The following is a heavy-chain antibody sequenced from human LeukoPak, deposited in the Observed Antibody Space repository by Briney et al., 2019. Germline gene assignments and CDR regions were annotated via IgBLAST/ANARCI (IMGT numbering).Heavy chain of an antibody. CDR1: GFTFSSYA. CDR2: IKSKTDGGTT. D-gene: IGHD3-3*01. V-gene: IGHV3-15*01. Sequence: GGSLRLSCAASGFTFSSYAMSWARQAPGKGLEWVGRIKSKTDGGTTDYAAPVKGRFTISRDDSKNTLYLQMNSLKTEDTAVYYCTTEVTIFGVVTKYYFDYWGQGTLVTVSS. CDR3: TTEVTIFGVVTKYYFDY. J-gene: IGHJ4*02.